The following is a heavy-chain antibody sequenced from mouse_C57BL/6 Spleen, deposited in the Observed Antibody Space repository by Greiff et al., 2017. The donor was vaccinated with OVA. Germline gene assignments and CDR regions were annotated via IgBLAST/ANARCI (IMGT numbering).Heavy chain of an antibody. J-gene: IGHJ1*03. CDR3: ARGDVNFDV. D-gene: IGHD3-3*01. V-gene: IGHV5-17*01. CDR2: ISSGSSTI. Sequence: EVQLVESGGGLVKPGGSLKLSCAASGFTFSDYGMHWVRQAPEKGLEWVAYISSGSSTIYYADTVTGRFTISRDHAKNTLCLQMTSLRAEDTAMYYCARGDVNFDVWGTGTTVTVSS. CDR1: GFTFSDYG.